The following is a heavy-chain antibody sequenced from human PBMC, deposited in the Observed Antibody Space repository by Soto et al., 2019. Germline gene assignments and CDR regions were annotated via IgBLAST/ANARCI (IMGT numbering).Heavy chain of an antibody. CDR1: GFTFISYG. CDR3: AKDLVRGVNYYFDY. J-gene: IGHJ4*02. V-gene: IGHV3-30*18. Sequence: GGSLRLSCAASGFTFISYGMHWVRQAPGKGLEWVAIISYDGSEKYYADSVKGRFSISRDNSKNTLYLQIHSLRPEDTAVYYCAKDLVRGVNYYFDYWGKGTLVTVSS. CDR2: ISYDGSEK. D-gene: IGHD3-10*01.